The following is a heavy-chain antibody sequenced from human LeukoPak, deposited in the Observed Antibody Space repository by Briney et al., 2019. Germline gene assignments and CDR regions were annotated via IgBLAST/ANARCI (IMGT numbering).Heavy chain of an antibody. D-gene: IGHD3-10*01. J-gene: IGHJ4*02. CDR1: GGSISSYY. CDR3: ARDVPYGSGMYYFDY. V-gene: IGHV4-59*01. Sequence: PSETLSLTCTVSGGSISSYYWSWIRQPPGKGLEWIGYIYYSGSTNYNPSLKSRVTISVDTSKNQFSLKLSSVTAADTAVYYCARDVPYGSGMYYFDYWGQGTLVTVSS. CDR2: IYYSGST.